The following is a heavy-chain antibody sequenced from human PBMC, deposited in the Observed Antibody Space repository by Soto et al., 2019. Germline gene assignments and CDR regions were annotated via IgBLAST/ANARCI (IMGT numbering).Heavy chain of an antibody. CDR2: ILYSGST. CDR1: GGSISSGW. V-gene: IGHV4-4*02. D-gene: IGHD3-10*01. Sequence: SETLSLTCGVSGGSISSGWWTWVRQPPGKGLEWIGEILYSGSTNYNSSLKSRVTISIDKSKNHFSLNLTSVTAADTAVYYCSSRVTDAPTWGQGTLVTVSS. CDR3: SSRVTDAPT. J-gene: IGHJ5*02.